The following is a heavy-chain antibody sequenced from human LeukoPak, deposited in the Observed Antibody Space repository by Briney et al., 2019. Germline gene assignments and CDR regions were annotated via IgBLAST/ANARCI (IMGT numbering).Heavy chain of an antibody. Sequence: SETLSLTCAVYGGPFRGFFWIWIRQAPGKGLEWIGEVSHSGSSNYNPSLKSRINISLDTSKSQFSLRLTSVTAAATAVYSSARGIFYGGRNQYIWLDLWGQGTLVTVSS. J-gene: IGHJ5*02. D-gene: IGHD4-23*01. V-gene: IGHV4-34*01. CDR2: VSHSGSS. CDR3: ARGIFYGGRNQYIWLDL. CDR1: GGPFRGFF.